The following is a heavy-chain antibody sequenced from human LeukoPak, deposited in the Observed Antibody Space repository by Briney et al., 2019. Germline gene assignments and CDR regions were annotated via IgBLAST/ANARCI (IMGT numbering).Heavy chain of an antibody. Sequence: GASVKVSCKASGYTFTGYYMHWVRQAPGQGLEWMGWINPNSGGTNYAQKFQGRVTMTRDTSISTAYMELSRLRSDDTAVYYCARDGDLLWFGETPLYYYYMDVWGKGTTVTVSS. CDR2: INPNSGGT. CDR1: GYTFTGYY. CDR3: ARDGDLLWFGETPLYYYYMDV. J-gene: IGHJ6*03. V-gene: IGHV1-2*02. D-gene: IGHD3-10*01.